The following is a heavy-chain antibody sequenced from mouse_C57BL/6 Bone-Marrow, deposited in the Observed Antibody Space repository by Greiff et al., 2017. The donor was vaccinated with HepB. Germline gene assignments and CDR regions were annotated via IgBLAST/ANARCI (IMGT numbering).Heavy chain of an antibody. CDR3: TIYYGSSYAWFAY. V-gene: IGHV14-4*01. CDR1: GFNIKDDY. CDR2: IDPENGDT. Sequence: VQLQQSGAELVRPGASVKLSCTASGFNIKDDYMHWVKQRPEQGLEWIGWIDPENGDTEYASKFQGKATITADTSSNTAYLQLSSLTSEDTAVYYCTIYYGSSYAWFAYWGQGTLVTVSA. J-gene: IGHJ3*01. D-gene: IGHD1-1*01.